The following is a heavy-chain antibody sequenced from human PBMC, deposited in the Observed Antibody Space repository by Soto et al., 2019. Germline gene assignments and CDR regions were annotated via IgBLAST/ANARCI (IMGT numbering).Heavy chain of an antibody. CDR3: ARGKSGWLTFDY. Sequence: EVRLVETGGGLIQPGGSLRLSCAASGFTVSDTYMNWVRQAPGKGLEWVSVIYSGSATYYADPVKGRFTISRDNSKNTVFLQMSSLRVGDTAVYYCARGKSGWLTFDYWGQGILVTVSS. J-gene: IGHJ4*02. D-gene: IGHD6-19*01. CDR2: IYSGSAT. V-gene: IGHV3-53*02. CDR1: GFTVSDTY.